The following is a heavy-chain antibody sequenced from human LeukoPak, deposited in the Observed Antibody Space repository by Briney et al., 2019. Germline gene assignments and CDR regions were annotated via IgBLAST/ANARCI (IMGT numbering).Heavy chain of an antibody. CDR2: IYYSGST. Sequence: SETLSLTCTVSGGSISSYYWSWIRQPPGKGLEWIGYIYYSGSTNYNPSLKSRVTISVDTSENQFSLKLSSVTAADTAVYYCARLDIVVVPAAPTDMYFDYWGQGTLVTVSS. CDR3: ARLDIVVVPAAPTDMYFDY. V-gene: IGHV4-59*08. J-gene: IGHJ4*02. D-gene: IGHD2-2*01. CDR1: GGSISSYY.